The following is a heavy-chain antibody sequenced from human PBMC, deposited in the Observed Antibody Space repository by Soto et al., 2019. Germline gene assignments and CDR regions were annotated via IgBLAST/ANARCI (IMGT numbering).Heavy chain of an antibody. CDR2: VHISGHS. CDR3: ARGRRRYYDFWSGQANWFDP. J-gene: IGHJ5*02. D-gene: IGHD3-3*01. CDR1: GGSVRAPDW. V-gene: IGHV4-4*02. Sequence: TCTLSGGSVRAPDWWNWVRQSPDKGLEWIAEVHISGHSNYNPSLRSRVSVSVDRSKNQFSLKLSSVTAADTAVYYCARGRRRYYDFWSGQANWFDPWGQGTLVTVSS.